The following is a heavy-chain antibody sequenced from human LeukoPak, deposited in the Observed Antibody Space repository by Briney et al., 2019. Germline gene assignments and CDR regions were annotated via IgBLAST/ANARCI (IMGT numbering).Heavy chain of an antibody. CDR3: ARRRGDGSGSYYIEYYYYYYMDV. V-gene: IGHV4-34*01. CDR2: INHSGST. J-gene: IGHJ6*03. CDR1: GGSFSGYY. D-gene: IGHD3-10*01. Sequence: SETLSLTCAVYGGSFSGYYWSWIRQPPGKGLEWIGEINHSGSTNYNPSLKSRVTISVDTSKNQFSLKLSSVTAADTAVYYCARRRGDGSGSYYIEYYYYYYMDVWGKGTTVTVSS.